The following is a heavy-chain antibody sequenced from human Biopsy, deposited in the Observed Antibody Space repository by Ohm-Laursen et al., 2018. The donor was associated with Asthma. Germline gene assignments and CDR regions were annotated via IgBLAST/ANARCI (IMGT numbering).Heavy chain of an antibody. CDR2: IKHDGTEK. J-gene: IGHJ1*01. D-gene: IGHD3-3*02. CDR3: ARTFHFWSPYHAEHYQL. Sequence: SLRLSCSVSGFTFGDYWMSWVRQVPGKGLEWVANIKHDGTEKNHVDSLKGRFTISRDNAKNSLHLQMNSLRAEDTAVYYCARTFHFWSPYHAEHYQLWGQGTLVTVSS. CDR1: GFTFGDYW. V-gene: IGHV3-7*01.